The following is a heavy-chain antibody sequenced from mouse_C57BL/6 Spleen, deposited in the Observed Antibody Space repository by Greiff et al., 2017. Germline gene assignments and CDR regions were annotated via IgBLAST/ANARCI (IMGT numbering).Heavy chain of an antibody. D-gene: IGHD2-4*01. CDR1: GYTFTDDN. J-gene: IGHJ3*01. CDR3: ARRGDYGFAY. Sequence: VQLQQSGPELVKPGASVKIPCKASGYTFTDDNMDWLKQSNGKSIEWSGDINPNNGGTIYNQKFKGKATLTVDKSSSTAYMELSSLTSEDTAVYYCARRGDYGFAYWGQGTLVTVSA. V-gene: IGHV1-18*01. CDR2: INPNNGGT.